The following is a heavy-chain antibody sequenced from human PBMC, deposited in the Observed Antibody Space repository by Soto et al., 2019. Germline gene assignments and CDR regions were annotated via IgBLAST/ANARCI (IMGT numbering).Heavy chain of an antibody. J-gene: IGHJ6*02. CDR2: IYDSGST. D-gene: IGHD3-10*01. CDR1: GGSISNYY. CDR3: ARARISMVREVIKYNMDV. V-gene: IGHV4-59*01. Sequence: QVQLQESGPGLVKPSETLSLTCTVSGGSISNYYWSWIRQPPGKGLEWIGYIYDSGSTNSKPSLQNQVTISVDTSKNQFSLKLRAVTAAATAIYYCARARISMVREVIKYNMDVWGQGTTVIVSS.